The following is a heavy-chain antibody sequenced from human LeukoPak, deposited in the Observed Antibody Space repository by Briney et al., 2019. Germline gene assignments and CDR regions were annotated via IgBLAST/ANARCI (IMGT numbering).Heavy chain of an antibody. CDR3: ARATYYSGSRAFDI. D-gene: IGHD1-26*01. Sequence: SETLSLTCTVSGGSISSYYWSWIRQPPGKGLEWIGYIYYSGSTNYNPSLKSRVTISVDTSKSQFSLKLSSVTAADTAVYYCARATYYSGSRAFDIWGQGTMVTVSS. CDR1: GGSISSYY. CDR2: IYYSGST. J-gene: IGHJ3*02. V-gene: IGHV4-59*01.